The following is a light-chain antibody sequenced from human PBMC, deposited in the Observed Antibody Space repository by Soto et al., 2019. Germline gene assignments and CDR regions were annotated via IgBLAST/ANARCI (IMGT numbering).Light chain of an antibody. J-gene: IGLJ3*02. CDR3: CSYAGSSTSWV. CDR1: SSDAGNYNF. V-gene: IGLV2-23*01. CDR2: EDS. Sequence: QSALTQPASVSGSPGQSITISCTGTSSDAGNYNFVSWYQQHPGNAPKVIIYEDSTRPSGVSNRISGSKSGNTASLTISGLQAEYEADYYCCSYAGSSTSWVFGGGTKPTV.